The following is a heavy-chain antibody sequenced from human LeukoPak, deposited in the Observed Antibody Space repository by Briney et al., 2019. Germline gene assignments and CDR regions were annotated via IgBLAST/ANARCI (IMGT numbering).Heavy chain of an antibody. J-gene: IGHJ6*02. CDR2: ILYDGSNK. Sequence: GGSLRLSCAASGFTFSSYAMHWVRQAPGKGLEWVAVILYDGSNKYYADSVKGRFTISRDNSKNTLYLQMNSLRAEDTAVYYCARDYCSSTSCYYYYYYGMDVWGQGTTVTVSS. CDR1: GFTFSSYA. CDR3: ARDYCSSTSCYYYYYYGMDV. V-gene: IGHV3-30-3*01. D-gene: IGHD2-2*01.